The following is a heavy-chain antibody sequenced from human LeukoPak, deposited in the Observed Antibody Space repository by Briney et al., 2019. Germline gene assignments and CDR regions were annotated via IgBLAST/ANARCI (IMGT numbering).Heavy chain of an antibody. CDR1: GFTFSSYA. CDR2: ISGSGGST. J-gene: IGHJ4*02. CDR3: AKVMTRTMVRGVPPSDY. D-gene: IGHD3-10*01. Sequence: GGSLRLSCAASGFTFSSYAMTWVRQAPGKGLEWVSTISGSGGSTYYADPVKGRFTISRDNSKNTLYLQMSSLRAEDTAVYYCAKVMTRTMVRGVPPSDYWGQGTLVTVSS. V-gene: IGHV3-23*01.